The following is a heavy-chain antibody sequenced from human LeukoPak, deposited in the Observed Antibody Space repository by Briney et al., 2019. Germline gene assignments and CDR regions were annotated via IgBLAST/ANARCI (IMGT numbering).Heavy chain of an antibody. CDR1: GFAFNKYG. Sequence: GGSLRLSCVASGFAFNKYGVHWVRQAPGKGLEWVAVIWNDGSYEYYADSVKGRLAISRDNDKSTVNLQMNSLRVEDTAVYYCARDGSGLAVRGWFDFWGQGTPVTVSS. J-gene: IGHJ5*01. CDR3: ARDGSGLAVRGWFDF. CDR2: IWNDGSYE. D-gene: IGHD3-10*01. V-gene: IGHV3-33*01.